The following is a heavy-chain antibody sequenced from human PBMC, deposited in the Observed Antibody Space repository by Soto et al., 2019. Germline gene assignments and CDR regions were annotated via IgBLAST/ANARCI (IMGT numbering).Heavy chain of an antibody. CDR3: VRDGHSITTSCYANGFDP. CDR2: INSDASHT. J-gene: IGHJ5*02. V-gene: IGHV3-74*01. Sequence: EVQLVESGGGLVQPGGSLRLSCAASGFTFSTYWMHWIRQVPGKGLEWVSRINSDASHTYYADSVKGRFTISRDNAKKTLHLEMNSLRAEGTAVYYCVRDGHSITTSCYANGFDPWDQGTLVTVSS. CDR1: GFTFSTYW. D-gene: IGHD2-2*01.